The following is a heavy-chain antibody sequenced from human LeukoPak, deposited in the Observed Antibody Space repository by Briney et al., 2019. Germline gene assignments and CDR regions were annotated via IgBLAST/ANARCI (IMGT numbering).Heavy chain of an antibody. CDR1: GFTFSDYY. D-gene: IGHD2-2*01. CDR3: ARVVPAAIDVWAFDI. Sequence: PGGSLRLSCAASGFTFSDYYMSWIRQAPGKGLEWVSYISSSGSTIYYADSVKGRFTISRDNAKNSLYLQMNSLRAEDTAVYYCARVVPAAIDVWAFDIWGQGTMVTVSS. J-gene: IGHJ3*02. CDR2: ISSSGSTI. V-gene: IGHV3-11*04.